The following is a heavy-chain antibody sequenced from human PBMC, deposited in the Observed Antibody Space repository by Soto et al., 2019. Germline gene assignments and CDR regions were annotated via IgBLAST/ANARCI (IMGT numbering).Heavy chain of an antibody. D-gene: IGHD1-7*01. V-gene: IGHV3-64*01. J-gene: IGHJ4*02. CDR3: VRRVSGNYHY. CDR1: GFPFSSYD. Sequence: EVQLAESGGGMVQPGGSLRLSCVASGFPFSSYDMHWVRQDPGKGLEYVSSISSNGGTTYYGISVKGRFTISRDNAKNTLYLQMGSVRAEDMAVYYCVRRVSGNYHYLCEGTPVTGS. CDR2: ISSNGGTT.